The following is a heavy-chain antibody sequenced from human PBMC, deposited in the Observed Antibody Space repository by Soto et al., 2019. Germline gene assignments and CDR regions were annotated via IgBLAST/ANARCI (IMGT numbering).Heavy chain of an antibody. Sequence: PGESLKISCKGSGYNFAGYWIAWVRQMPGKGLELMGIIYPSDSDTRYRPSLQGQVTISADKSISSAYLQWSSLRASDTAMYYCARGGVSTRTFDYWGPGTPVTVSS. CDR2: IYPSDSDT. CDR3: ARGGVSTRTFDY. CDR1: GYNFAGYW. V-gene: IGHV5-51*01. J-gene: IGHJ4*02. D-gene: IGHD3-3*01.